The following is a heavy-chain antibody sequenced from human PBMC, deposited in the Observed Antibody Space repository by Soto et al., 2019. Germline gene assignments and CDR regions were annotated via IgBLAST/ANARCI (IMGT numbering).Heavy chain of an antibody. CDR2: IRGKANNYAT. V-gene: IGHV3-73*01. CDR3: ARPHYHPSGSFDAFDI. Sequence: GGSLRLSCAASGFTFSDSALHWVRQASGKGLEWVGRIRGKANNYATAYAASVKGRFTISRDDLKNTAYLQLSSLKTEDTAVYYCARPHYHPSGSFDAFDIWGQGTMVTVSS. J-gene: IGHJ3*02. D-gene: IGHD3-10*01. CDR1: GFTFSDSA.